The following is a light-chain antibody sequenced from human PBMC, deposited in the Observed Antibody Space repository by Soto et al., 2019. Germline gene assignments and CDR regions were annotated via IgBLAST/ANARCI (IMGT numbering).Light chain of an antibody. CDR2: DAS. Sequence: EIVLTQSPDTLSLSPGERATLSCRASQSVRSNYLAWYQQKPGQAPRFLIYDASSRATGIPDRFSGSGSGTHFTRPISRLEPEAFAVYYCQQYGSSPLPFGGGTKVEIK. J-gene: IGKJ4*01. CDR3: QQYGSSPLP. V-gene: IGKV3-20*01. CDR1: QSVRSNY.